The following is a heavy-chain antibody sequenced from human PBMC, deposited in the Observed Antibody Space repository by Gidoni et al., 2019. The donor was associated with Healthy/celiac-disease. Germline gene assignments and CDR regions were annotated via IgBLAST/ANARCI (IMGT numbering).Heavy chain of an antibody. V-gene: IGHV4-39*01. CDR3: ARHKSQWLRPGNAFDI. CDR1: GGSISSSSYY. J-gene: IGHJ3*02. D-gene: IGHD6-19*01. Sequence: QLQLQESGPGLVKPSETLSLTCTVSGGSISSSSYYWGWIRQPPGKGLEWIGSIYYSVSTYYNPSLKRRVTISVDTSKNQFSLKLSSVTAADTAVYYCARHKSQWLRPGNAFDIWGQGTMVTVSS. CDR2: IYYSVST.